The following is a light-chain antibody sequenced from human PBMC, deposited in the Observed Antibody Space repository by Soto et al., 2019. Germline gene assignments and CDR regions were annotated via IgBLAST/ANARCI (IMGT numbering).Light chain of an antibody. CDR1: SSNIGNNY. CDR3: GTWDTSLSAVV. J-gene: IGLJ2*01. V-gene: IGLV1-51*01. CDR2: DNN. Sequence: QSVLTQPPSVSAAPGQKVTISCSGSSSNIGNNYVSWYQRLPGTAPNLLMYDNNERPSGIPDRFSGSKSGTSATLGITGLQTGDEADYYCGTWDTSLSAVVFGGGTKVTVL.